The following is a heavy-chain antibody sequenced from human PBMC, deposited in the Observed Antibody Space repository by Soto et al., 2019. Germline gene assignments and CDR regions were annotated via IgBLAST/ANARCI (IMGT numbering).Heavy chain of an antibody. Sequence: PSETLSLTCAVSGGSISTNSYYWGRLRQPPGKGLDWIGTHYFSGSTHYSPSLKSRLTISVDTSKNQVALKLRPVTAADTAVYYCVRLGLIHDPSAYYFDHWGQGTLVTVSS. CDR3: VRLGLIHDPSAYYFDH. V-gene: IGHV4-39*01. D-gene: IGHD3-16*01. CDR1: GGSISTNSYY. CDR2: HYFSGST. J-gene: IGHJ4*02.